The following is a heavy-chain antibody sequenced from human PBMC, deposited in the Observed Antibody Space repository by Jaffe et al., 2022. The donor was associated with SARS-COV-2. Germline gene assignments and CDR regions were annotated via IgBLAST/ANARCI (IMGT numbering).Heavy chain of an antibody. Sequence: QVQLVESGGGEVQPGRALKLSCAASGFIFAHYGIHWVRQTPGKGLEWVAIVWNDVNDKFHADSVKGRFTISRDNSKNTVYLQMNNLRVEDTAVYYCARDRGWEEFDSWGQGTLVTVSS. V-gene: IGHV3-33*01. CDR1: GFIFAHYG. CDR3: ARDRGWEEFDS. CDR2: VWNDVNDK. J-gene: IGHJ5*01. D-gene: IGHD1-26*01.